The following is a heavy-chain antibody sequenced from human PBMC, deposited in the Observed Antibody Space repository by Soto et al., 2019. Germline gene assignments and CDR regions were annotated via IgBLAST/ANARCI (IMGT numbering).Heavy chain of an antibody. Sequence: QVQLVESGGGVVQPGRSLRLSCAASGFTFSSYGMHWVRQAPGKGLELVALISSDGTKKYYVDSVKGRFTISRVNSKNTQYLQMNSLRAEDTAVYYCAKPGMATIRGGMGDWFYIDYWGQGSLVTVSS. CDR3: AKPGMATIRGGMGDWFYIDY. D-gene: IGHD5-12*01. V-gene: IGHV3-30*18. J-gene: IGHJ4*02. CDR2: ISSDGTKK. CDR1: GFTFSSYG.